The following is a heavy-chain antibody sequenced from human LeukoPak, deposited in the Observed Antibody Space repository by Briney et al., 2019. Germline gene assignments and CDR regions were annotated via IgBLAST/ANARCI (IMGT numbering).Heavy chain of an antibody. Sequence: SETLSLTCAVYGGSFSGYYWSWIRQPPGKGLEWIGEINHSGSTNYNPSLKSRVTISVDTSKNQFSLKLSSVTAADTAVYYCARVLPGFDWSRNYYFDYWGQGTLVTVYS. CDR2: INHSGST. V-gene: IGHV4-34*01. J-gene: IGHJ4*02. CDR3: ARVLPGFDWSRNYYFDY. CDR1: GGSFSGYY. D-gene: IGHD3-9*01.